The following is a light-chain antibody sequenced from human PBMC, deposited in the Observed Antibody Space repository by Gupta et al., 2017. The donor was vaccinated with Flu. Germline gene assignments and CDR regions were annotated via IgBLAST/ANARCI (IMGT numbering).Light chain of an antibody. J-gene: IGLJ3*02. CDR1: SSDVRGYSY. CDR2: EVT. V-gene: IGLV2-14*01. Sequence: QSSLSQPASPSAYPGQSLTISCTGTSSDVRGYSYFSSYQQHPGKAPKLLIYEVTDRHSGVSIRFSGSKSGNTPSLTISGLRAEDEADYFCASYTTTSTWVFGGGTKLTVL. CDR3: ASYTTTSTWV.